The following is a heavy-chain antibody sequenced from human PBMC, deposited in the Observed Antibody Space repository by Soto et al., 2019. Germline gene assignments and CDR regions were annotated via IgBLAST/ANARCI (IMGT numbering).Heavy chain of an antibody. CDR1: GLTLRSYA. V-gene: IGHV3-23*01. Sequence: EGQLLQSGGDLVQPGGSLRLSCAGSGLTLRSYAMTWIRQTPEKGLEWVSTISGRSGVPSYADSVNGRFTVSRDNSKNTLYLHMNSLRPDDTAIYYCAKGGPFTGGFDPWGQGPLVTVAS. CDR2: ISGRSGVP. J-gene: IGHJ5*02. CDR3: AKGGPFTGGFDP. D-gene: IGHD3-16*01.